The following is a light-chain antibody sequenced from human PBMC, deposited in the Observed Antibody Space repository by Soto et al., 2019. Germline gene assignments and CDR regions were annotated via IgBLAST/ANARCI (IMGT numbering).Light chain of an antibody. CDR2: DAS. CDR1: QGISSA. CDR3: QHFNGYPRT. V-gene: IGKV1-13*02. Sequence: AIQLTQSPSSLSASIGDRVTITCRASQGISSALAWYQQKPGKAPNLLIYDASTLESGVPSSFSGSGSGTDFTLTISSLQPEDFATYYCQHFNGYPRTFGQGTRLEIK. J-gene: IGKJ5*01.